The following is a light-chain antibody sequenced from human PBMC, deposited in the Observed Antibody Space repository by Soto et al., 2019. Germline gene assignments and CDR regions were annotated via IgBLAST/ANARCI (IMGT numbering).Light chain of an antibody. V-gene: IGLV2-14*01. J-gene: IGLJ3*02. CDR3: RSDTGNTTV. CDR1: SSDIGSYNY. Sequence: QSALTQPASVSGSPGQSITISCTGASSDIGSYNYVSWYQQHLGKAPKLIIYEVSNRPSGVSNRLSGSKSGNTASLTISGLQTDDEDDYYCRSDTGNTTVFGGGTKLTVL. CDR2: EVS.